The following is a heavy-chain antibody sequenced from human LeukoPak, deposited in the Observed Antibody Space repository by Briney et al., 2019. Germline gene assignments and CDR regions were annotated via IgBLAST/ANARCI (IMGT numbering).Heavy chain of an antibody. J-gene: IGHJ4*02. CDR1: GFTFSSYA. D-gene: IGHD1-26*01. Sequence: QTGGSLRLSCAASGFTFSSYAMSWVRQAPGKGLEWVSAISGSGGSTYYADSVKGRFTISRDNSKNTLYLQMDSLRAEDTAVYYCAKFYREPREPLSWGQGTLFTVSS. CDR3: AKFYREPREPLS. CDR2: ISGSGGST. V-gene: IGHV3-23*01.